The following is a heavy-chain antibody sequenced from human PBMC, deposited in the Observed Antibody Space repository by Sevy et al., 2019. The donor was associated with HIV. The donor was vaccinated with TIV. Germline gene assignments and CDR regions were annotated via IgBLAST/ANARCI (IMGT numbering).Heavy chain of an antibody. D-gene: IGHD1-26*01. J-gene: IGHJ3*02. V-gene: IGHV5-51*01. CDR2: IYPGDSDT. CDR3: ARHERWELLSNDAFDI. CDR1: GYSFTSYW. Sequence: GESLKISCKGSGYSFTSYWIGWVRQMPGKGLEWMGIIYPGDSDTRYSPSFQGQVTISADKSISTADLQWSSLKASDTAMYYCARHERWELLSNDAFDIWGQGTMVTVSS.